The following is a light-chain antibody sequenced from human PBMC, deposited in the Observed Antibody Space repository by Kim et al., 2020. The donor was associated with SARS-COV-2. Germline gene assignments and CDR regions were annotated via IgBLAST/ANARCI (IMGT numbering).Light chain of an antibody. CDR3: QKYNSAPFT. J-gene: IGKJ3*01. V-gene: IGKV1-27*01. Sequence: GDRLTITCRASQGISNNLAWYQQKPGKVPKRLIYAASTLHSGVPSRFGGSGSGTDFTLTISSLQPEDVATYYCQKYNSAPFTFGPGTKVDIK. CDR1: QGISNN. CDR2: AAS.